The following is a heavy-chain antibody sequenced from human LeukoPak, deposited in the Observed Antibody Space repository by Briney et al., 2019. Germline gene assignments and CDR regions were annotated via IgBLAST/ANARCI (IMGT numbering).Heavy chain of an antibody. D-gene: IGHD2-15*01. CDR1: GYSFTSYT. Sequence: GESLKISCKGSGYSFTSYTMGWVRQAPGKGLEWVSTITTSDGNTYYADSVKGRFTVSRDNSKNTLYLQMNSLRAEDTALYYCAKTSQPAAATRTKYYFDFWGQGTLVTVSS. CDR3: AKTSQPAAATRTKYYFDF. V-gene: IGHV3-23*01. J-gene: IGHJ4*02. CDR2: ITTSDGNT.